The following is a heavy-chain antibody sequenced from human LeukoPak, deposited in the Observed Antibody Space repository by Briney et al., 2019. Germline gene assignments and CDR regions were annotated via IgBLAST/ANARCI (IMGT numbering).Heavy chain of an antibody. CDR2: IYYSGST. CDR1: GGSISSYY. CDR3: ARAVGGAAAGLFDP. J-gene: IGHJ5*02. Sequence: SETLSLTCTVSGGSISSYYWSWIRQPPGKGLEWIGYIYYSGSTNYSPSLKSRVTISVDTSKNQFSLKLSSVTAADTAVYYCARAVGGAAAGLFDPWGQGTLVTVSS. D-gene: IGHD6-13*01. V-gene: IGHV4-59*01.